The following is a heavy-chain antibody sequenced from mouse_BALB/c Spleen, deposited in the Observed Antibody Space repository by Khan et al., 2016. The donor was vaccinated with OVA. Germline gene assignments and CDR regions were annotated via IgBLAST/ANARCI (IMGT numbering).Heavy chain of an antibody. CDR3: TRRIYYYEAMDY. V-gene: IGHV14-3*02. D-gene: IGHD1-1*01. CDR1: GFNIQDTY. Sequence: EVQLHQSGAELVKPGASVQLSCTASGFNIQDTYIHWVKPRPEQGLEWLGRIDPASGNSEYDPKFLGKATITADTSSHTASVQLSSLTSEDTAVYYCTRRIYYYEAMDYWSQGTSDTGSS. CDR2: IDPASGNS. J-gene: IGHJ4*01.